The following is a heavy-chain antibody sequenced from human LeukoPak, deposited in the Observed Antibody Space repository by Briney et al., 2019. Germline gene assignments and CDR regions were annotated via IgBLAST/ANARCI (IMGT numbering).Heavy chain of an antibody. D-gene: IGHD5-12*01. CDR1: GGTFSSYA. Sequence: SVMVSCKASGGTFSSYAISWVRQAPGQGLEWMGGIIPIFGTANYAQKFQGRVTITADKSTSTAYMELSSLRSEDTAVYYCAREEWNLQYSGYDWTYYFDYWGQGTLVTVSS. V-gene: IGHV1-69*06. CDR3: AREEWNLQYSGYDWTYYFDY. CDR2: IIPIFGTA. J-gene: IGHJ4*02.